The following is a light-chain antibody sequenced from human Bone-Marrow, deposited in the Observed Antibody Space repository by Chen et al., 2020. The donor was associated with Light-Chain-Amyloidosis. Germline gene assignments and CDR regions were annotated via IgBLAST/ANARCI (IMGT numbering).Light chain of an antibody. Sequence: EIVLTHSPGTLSLSPGEGSKLSCSASQTISSNYLPWYQQKFGQAPRVLIYGSSRRATGIPDRFTGSGSGTDFTLPINRMEPEDFAMYYCQQYGTSALTFGGGTKVEIK. CDR1: QTISSNY. J-gene: IGKJ4*01. CDR2: GSS. CDR3: QQYGTSALT. V-gene: IGKV3-20*01.